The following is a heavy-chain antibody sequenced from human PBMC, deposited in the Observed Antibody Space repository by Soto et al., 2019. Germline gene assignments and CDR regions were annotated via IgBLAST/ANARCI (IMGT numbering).Heavy chain of an antibody. CDR3: ARDRSPAAGMGWFDP. J-gene: IGHJ5*02. Sequence: GGSLRLSCAASGFTFSSYWMHWVRRAPGKGLVWVSRINSDGSSTSYADSVKGRFTISRDNAKNTLYLQMNSLRAEDTAVYYCARDRSPAAGMGWFDPWGQGTLVTVSS. CDR2: INSDGSST. CDR1: GFTFSSYW. D-gene: IGHD6-13*01. V-gene: IGHV3-74*01.